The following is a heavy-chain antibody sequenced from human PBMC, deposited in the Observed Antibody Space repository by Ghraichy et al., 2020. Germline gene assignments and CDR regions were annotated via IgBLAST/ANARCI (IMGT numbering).Heavy chain of an antibody. CDR3: AKEGDSSGWLGFDY. J-gene: IGHJ4*02. CDR2: ISCSGGST. CDR1: GFTFSSYA. Sequence: GGSLRLSCAASGFTFSSYAMSWVRKAQGKGLEWVSTISCSGGSTYYADSVKGRFTISRDNSKNTLYLQMNSLRAEDTAVYYCAKEGDSSGWLGFDYWGQGTLVTVSS. D-gene: IGHD6-19*01. V-gene: IGHV3-23*01.